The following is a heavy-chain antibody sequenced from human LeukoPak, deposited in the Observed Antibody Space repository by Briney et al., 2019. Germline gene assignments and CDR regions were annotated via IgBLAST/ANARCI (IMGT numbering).Heavy chain of an antibody. CDR3: AKDGPPFYYGSGSYYNWFDP. CDR1: GFTFSSYA. CDR2: ISWNSGSI. D-gene: IGHD3-10*01. V-gene: IGHV3-9*01. J-gene: IGHJ5*02. Sequence: PGGSLRLSCAASGFTFSSYAMHWVRQAPGKGLEWVSGISWNSGSIGYADSVKGRFTISRDNAKNSLYLQMNSLRAEDTALYYCAKDGPPFYYGSGSYYNWFDPWGQGTLVTVSS.